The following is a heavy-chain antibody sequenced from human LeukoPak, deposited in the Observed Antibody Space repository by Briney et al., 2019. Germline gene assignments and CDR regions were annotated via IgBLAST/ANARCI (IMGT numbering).Heavy chain of an antibody. CDR3: ASLWGVGELHFDY. CDR2: ISSSSSYI. Sequence: PGGSLRLSCAASGVTFSSYSMNWVRQAPGKGLEWCSSISSSSSYIYYADSVKGRFTISRDNAKNSLYLQMNSLRAEDTAVYYCASLWGVGELHFDYWGQGTLVTVSS. CDR1: GVTFSSYS. V-gene: IGHV3-21*01. J-gene: IGHJ4*02. D-gene: IGHD3-10*01.